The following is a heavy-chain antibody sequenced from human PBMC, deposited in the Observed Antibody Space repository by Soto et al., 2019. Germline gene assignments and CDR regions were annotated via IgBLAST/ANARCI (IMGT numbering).Heavy chain of an antibody. Sequence: PSETLSLTCTVSGGSISSYYWSWIRQPPGKGLEWIGYIYYSGSTYYSPSLKSRVTISVDTSKNQFSLKLSSVTAADTAVYYCARQGYGDYYFDYWGQGTLVTVSS. CDR3: ARQGYGDYYFDY. CDR2: IYYSGST. D-gene: IGHD4-17*01. J-gene: IGHJ4*02. V-gene: IGHV4-59*04. CDR1: GGSISSYY.